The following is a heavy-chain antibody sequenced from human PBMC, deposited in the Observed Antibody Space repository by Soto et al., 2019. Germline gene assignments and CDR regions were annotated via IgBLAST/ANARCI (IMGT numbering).Heavy chain of an antibody. CDR1: GGSISSYY. CDR3: ARRAVVAVTGSLDNWLDP. Sequence: SETLSLTCTVSGGSISSYYWSWIRQPPGKGLEWIGYIYYSGSTNYNPSLKSRVTISIDTSKNQFSLKVNSVTAADTAVYYCARRAVVAVTGSLDNWLDPWGQGILVTVSS. J-gene: IGHJ5*02. D-gene: IGHD2-21*01. V-gene: IGHV4-59*01. CDR2: IYYSGST.